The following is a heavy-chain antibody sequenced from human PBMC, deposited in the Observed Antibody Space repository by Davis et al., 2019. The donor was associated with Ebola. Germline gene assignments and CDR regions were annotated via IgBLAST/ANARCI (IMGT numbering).Heavy chain of an antibody. Sequence: GESLKISCTASGFTFCDYAINWVRPAPGKGLAWVGFIRSKAYCGKPAYAASVKGRFTISRDDSKSIAYLQMDSLKIEDTAVYYCSRDLKQPPPSYYNGMDVWGQGTTVTVSS. CDR2: IRSKAYCGKP. J-gene: IGHJ6*02. CDR1: GFTFCDYA. V-gene: IGHV3-49*04. CDR3: SRDLKQPPPSYYNGMDV. D-gene: IGHD6-13*01.